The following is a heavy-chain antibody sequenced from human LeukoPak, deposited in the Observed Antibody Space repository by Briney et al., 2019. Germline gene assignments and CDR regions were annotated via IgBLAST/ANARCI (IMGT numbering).Heavy chain of an antibody. J-gene: IGHJ4*02. D-gene: IGHD3-3*01. CDR1: GYTFTSYD. Sequence: ASVKVSCKASGYTFTSYDINWVRQATGQGLEWMGWMNPNSGNTGYAQKFQGRVTITRDTSASTAYMELSSLRSEDTAVYYCATDSDFWSGYYPDWGQGTLVTVSS. CDR3: ATDSDFWSGYYPD. V-gene: IGHV1-8*01. CDR2: MNPNSGNT.